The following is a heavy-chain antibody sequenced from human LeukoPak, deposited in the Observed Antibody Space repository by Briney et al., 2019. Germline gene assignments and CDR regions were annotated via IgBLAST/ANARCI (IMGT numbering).Heavy chain of an antibody. V-gene: IGHV3-23*01. Sequence: GGSLRLSCAASGFTFSSYAMSWVRQAPGKGLEWVSTISGTGGTTYYADSVKGRFTISRDNSKNTLFLQFNSLRADDTAVYYCAKGRGTTVTAAANYWGQGTLVTVSS. CDR3: AKGRGTTVTAAANY. CDR2: ISGTGGTT. J-gene: IGHJ4*02. CDR1: GFTFSSYA. D-gene: IGHD4-17*01.